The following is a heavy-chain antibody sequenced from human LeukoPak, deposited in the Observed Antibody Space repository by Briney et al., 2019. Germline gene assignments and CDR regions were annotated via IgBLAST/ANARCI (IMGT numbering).Heavy chain of an antibody. V-gene: IGHV3-21*01. CDR2: ISSSSSYI. CDR1: GFTFSSYS. J-gene: IGHJ3*02. D-gene: IGHD6-13*01. CDR3: ARDGWGAAAAGTAEAFDI. Sequence: PGGSLRLSCAASGFTFSSYSMNWVRQAPGKGLEWVSSISSSSSYIYYADSVKGRFTISRDNAKNSPYLQMNSLRAEDTAVYYCARDGWGAAAAGTAEAFDIWGQGTMVTVSS.